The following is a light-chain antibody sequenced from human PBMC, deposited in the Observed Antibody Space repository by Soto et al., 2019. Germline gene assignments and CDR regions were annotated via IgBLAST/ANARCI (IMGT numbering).Light chain of an antibody. CDR3: QQRTNWPRSFT. CDR1: QSVSNY. V-gene: IGKV3-11*01. J-gene: IGKJ3*01. CDR2: DTS. Sequence: EIVLTQSPATLSLSPGERATLSCRASQSVSNYLAWYQQKPGQAPRLLIYDTSNRATGIPARFSGSGSGTDFTLTISSLEPEDFAVYYCQQRTNWPRSFTFGPGTKVVLK.